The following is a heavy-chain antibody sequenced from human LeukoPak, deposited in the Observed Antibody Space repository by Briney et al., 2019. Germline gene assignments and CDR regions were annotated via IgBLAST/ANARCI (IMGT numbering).Heavy chain of an antibody. CDR1: GYTINSYG. D-gene: IGHD2-21*02. CDR3: ARDFAHRRVVTTHIGLDP. V-gene: IGHV1-18*01. CDR2: ISAHNGYT. Sequence: GASVKVSCTTSGYTINSYGISWVPQAPGQGLEWMGWISAHNGYTNYAQKLQGRVTMTTDASTSTAYMELRSLRSDDTAVYYCARDFAHRRVVTTHIGLDPWGQGTLVTVSS. J-gene: IGHJ5*02.